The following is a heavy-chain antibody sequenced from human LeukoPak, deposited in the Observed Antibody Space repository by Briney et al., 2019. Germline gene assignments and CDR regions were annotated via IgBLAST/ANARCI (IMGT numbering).Heavy chain of an antibody. D-gene: IGHD3-10*01. Sequence: GGSLRLSCAASGFTVSSNYMSWVRQAPGKGLEWVSVIYSGGSTYYADSVKGRFTISRDNSKNTLYLQMNSQRAEDTAVYYCARGDGSGHNWFDPWGQGTLVTVSS. V-gene: IGHV3-53*01. CDR2: IYSGGST. CDR3: ARGDGSGHNWFDP. CDR1: GFTVSSNY. J-gene: IGHJ5*02.